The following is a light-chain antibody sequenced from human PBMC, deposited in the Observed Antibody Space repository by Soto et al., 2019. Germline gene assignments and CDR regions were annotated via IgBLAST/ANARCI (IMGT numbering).Light chain of an antibody. J-gene: IGLJ3*02. CDR3: HSYVVKSNCV. CDR2: EVN. V-gene: IGLV2-8*01. Sequence: QSALTQPPSASGSLGQSVTISCTGTSSDVGGYNYVSWYQQHPGKAPKLMIYEVNKRPSGVPDRFSGAKSGNTASLTVSGRQTANETDYDCHSYVVKSNCVFGRGTQLTVL. CDR1: SSDVGGYNY.